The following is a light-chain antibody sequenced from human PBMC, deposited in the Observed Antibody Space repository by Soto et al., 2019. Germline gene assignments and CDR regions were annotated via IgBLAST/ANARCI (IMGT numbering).Light chain of an antibody. J-gene: IGKJ2*01. CDR1: QNVYYNSNNKSF. CDR3: QQYYTAPYT. V-gene: IGKV4-1*01. Sequence: VMTQSPDSLAVSLGGRATINCKSSQNVYYNSNNKSFLGWYQQKPRQPPKLLIYWASTREFGVPDRFSGSGSGKDFTLTISSLQAEDVAVYYCQQYYTAPYTFGQGTKLEIK. CDR2: WAS.